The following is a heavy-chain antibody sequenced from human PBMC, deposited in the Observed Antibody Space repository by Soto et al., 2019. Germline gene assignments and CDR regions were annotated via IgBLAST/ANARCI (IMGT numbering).Heavy chain of an antibody. J-gene: IGHJ4*02. CDR1: GGSISSSSYY. V-gene: IGHV4-39*01. Sequence: SETLSLTCTVSGGSISSSSYYWGWIRQPPGKGLEWIGSIYYSGSTYYNPSLKSRVTISVDTSKNQFSLKLSSVTAADTAVYYCARSVVVPAAAIYFDYWGQGTLVTVSS. CDR3: ARSVVVPAAAIYFDY. CDR2: IYYSGST. D-gene: IGHD2-2*01.